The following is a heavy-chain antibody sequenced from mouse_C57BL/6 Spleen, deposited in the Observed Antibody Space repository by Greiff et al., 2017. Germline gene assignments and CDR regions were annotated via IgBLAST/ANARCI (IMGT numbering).Heavy chain of an antibody. CDR2: IYPGSGNT. CDR3: ARFGDCYYFDY. CDR1: GYTFTDYY. V-gene: IGHV1-76*01. Sequence: QVQLKESGAELVRPGASVKLSCKASGYTFTDYYINWVKQRPGQGLEWIARIYPGSGNTYYNEKFKGKATLTAEKSSSTAYMQLSSLTSEDSAVYFCARFGDCYYFDYWGQGTTLTVSS. J-gene: IGHJ2*01.